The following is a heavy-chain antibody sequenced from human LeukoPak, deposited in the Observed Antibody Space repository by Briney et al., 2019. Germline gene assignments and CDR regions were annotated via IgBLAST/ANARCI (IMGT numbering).Heavy chain of an antibody. CDR3: ARAQDYGVHWFDP. D-gene: IGHD4-17*01. Sequence: SETLSLTCAVSGGSISSGGYSWSWIRQPPGKGLEWIGYIYHSGSTYYNPSLKSRVTISVDRSKNQFSLKLSSVTAADTAVYYCARAQDYGVHWFDPWGQGTLVTVSS. V-gene: IGHV4-30-2*01. J-gene: IGHJ5*02. CDR1: GGSISSGGYS. CDR2: IYHSGST.